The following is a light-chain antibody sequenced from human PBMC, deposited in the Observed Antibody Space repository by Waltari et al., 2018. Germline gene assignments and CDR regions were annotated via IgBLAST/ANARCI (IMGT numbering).Light chain of an antibody. CDR3: SSYAGSNNVV. V-gene: IGLV2-8*01. CDR2: EVS. J-gene: IGLJ2*01. Sequence: QSALTQPPSASGSPGQSVTISCTGTSSDVGGYNYVSWYQQHPGKAPKLMFYEVSKRPSGFPDRFSGSKSGNTASLTVAGLQAEDEADYYCSSYAGSNNVVFGGGTKLTVL. CDR1: SSDVGGYNY.